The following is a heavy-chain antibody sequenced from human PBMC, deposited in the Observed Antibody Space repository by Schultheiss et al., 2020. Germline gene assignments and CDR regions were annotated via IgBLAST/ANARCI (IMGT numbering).Heavy chain of an antibody. CDR1: GGSISSYY. CDR3: ARLSGAYGRDCDY. D-gene: IGHD1-26*01. J-gene: IGHJ4*02. V-gene: IGHV4-39*01. CDR2: TYYSGST. Sequence: SETLSLTCTVSGGSISSYYWGWIRQPPEKGLEWIGSTYYSGSTYYNPSLRSRVTISVDTSKDQFSLKLSSVTAADTAVYYCARLSGAYGRDCDYWGQGTLVTVSS.